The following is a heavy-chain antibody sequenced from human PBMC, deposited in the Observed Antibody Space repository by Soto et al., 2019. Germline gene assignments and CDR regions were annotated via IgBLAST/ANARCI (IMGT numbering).Heavy chain of an antibody. Sequence: GGSLRLSCAASGFTVSSNYMSWVRQAPGKGLEWVSVIYSGGSTYYADSVKGRFTISRHNSKNTLYLQMNSLRAEDTAVYYCARSPSPHRWQQLVLGYFDLWGRGTLVTVSS. V-gene: IGHV3-53*04. CDR1: GFTVSSNY. CDR3: ARSPSPHRWQQLVLGYFDL. CDR2: IYSGGST. J-gene: IGHJ2*01. D-gene: IGHD6-13*01.